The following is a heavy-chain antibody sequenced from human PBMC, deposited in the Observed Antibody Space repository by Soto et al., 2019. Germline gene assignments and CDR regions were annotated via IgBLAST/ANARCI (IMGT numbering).Heavy chain of an antibody. CDR1: GGSISSGGYY. CDR2: IFYTGNT. D-gene: IGHD2-2*01. V-gene: IGHV4-31*03. CDR3: ARVRGRYCSSSSCPGGWFDP. J-gene: IGHJ5*02. Sequence: SETLSVTCTVSGGSISSGGYYWSWIRQHPGMGLEWIGYIFYTGNTYYNPSLKSRFTISIETSKNQFSLKLSTVTAADTAVYYCARVRGRYCSSSSCPGGWFDPWGQGTLVTVSS.